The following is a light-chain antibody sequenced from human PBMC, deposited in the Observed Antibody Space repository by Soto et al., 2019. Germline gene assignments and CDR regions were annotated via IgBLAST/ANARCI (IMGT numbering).Light chain of an antibody. CDR3: QQYIDWPLYT. Sequence: EVVLTQSPATLSVSPGERATLSCRASQTVSRSLAWYQQKPGQAPRLLIYGASTRATGIPGRFSGSGSGTDFTLTISSLQSEDFAVYYCQQYIDWPLYTFGQGTKVDIK. V-gene: IGKV3-15*01. J-gene: IGKJ2*01. CDR2: GAS. CDR1: QTVSRS.